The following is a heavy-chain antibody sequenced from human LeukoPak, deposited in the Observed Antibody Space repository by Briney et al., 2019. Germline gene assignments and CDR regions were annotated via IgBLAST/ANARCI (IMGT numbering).Heavy chain of an antibody. CDR1: GFTFSSYS. CDR2: ISSSSNTI. V-gene: IGHV3-48*02. J-gene: IGHJ4*02. CDR3: ARDRSIVVVPAAFDY. Sequence: GGSLRLSCAASGFTFSSYSMNWVRQAPGKGLEWVSYISSSSNTIYYADSVKGGFTISRDNAKNSLYLQMNSLRDENTAVYYCARDRSIVVVPAAFDYWGEGNLVTVSS. D-gene: IGHD2-2*01.